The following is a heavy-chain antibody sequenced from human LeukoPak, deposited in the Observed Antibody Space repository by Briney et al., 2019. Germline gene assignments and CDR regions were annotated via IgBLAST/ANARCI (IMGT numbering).Heavy chain of an antibody. CDR2: IIPIFGTA. V-gene: IGHV1-69*01. J-gene: IGHJ3*02. D-gene: IGHD3-3*01. CDR1: GGTFSSYA. Sequence: GASVKVSCKASGGTFSSYAISWVRQAPGQGLEWMGGIIPIFGTANYAQKFQGRVTITADESTSTAYMELSSLRSEDTAVYYCARDQARFSEWLNAFDIWGQGTMVTVPS. CDR3: ARDQARFSEWLNAFDI.